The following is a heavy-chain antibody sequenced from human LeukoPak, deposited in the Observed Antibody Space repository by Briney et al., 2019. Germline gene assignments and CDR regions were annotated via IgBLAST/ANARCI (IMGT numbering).Heavy chain of an antibody. CDR3: AKAPVTSCRGAYCYPFDS. V-gene: IGHV3-9*01. J-gene: IGHJ4*02. Sequence: PGRSLRLSCVASGFTFDDYAMHWVRQAPGKGLEWVSGISWNSGRRGYADSVKGRFTISRDNAKTSLYLQMNSLRAEDAAVYFCAKAPVTSCRGAYCYPFDSWGQGTLVTVSS. CDR1: GFTFDDYA. CDR2: ISWNSGRR. D-gene: IGHD2-21*01.